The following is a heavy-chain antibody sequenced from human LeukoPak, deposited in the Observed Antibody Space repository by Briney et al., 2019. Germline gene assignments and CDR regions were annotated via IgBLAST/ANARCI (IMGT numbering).Heavy chain of an antibody. CDR2: IYYSGST. D-gene: IGHD3-22*01. CDR1: GGSISSYY. Sequence: SETLSLTCTVSGGSISSYYWSWIRQPPGKGLEWIGYIYYSGSTNYNPSLKSRVTISVDTSKNQFSLKLSSVTAADTAVYYCARASTYYYDSSGYYYPHYYYYYMDVWGKGTTDTVSS. V-gene: IGHV4-59*01. J-gene: IGHJ6*03. CDR3: ARASTYYYDSSGYYYPHYYYYYMDV.